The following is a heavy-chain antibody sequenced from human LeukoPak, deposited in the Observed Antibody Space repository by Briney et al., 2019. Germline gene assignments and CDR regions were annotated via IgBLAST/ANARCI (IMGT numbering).Heavy chain of an antibody. Sequence: GGSLRLSCTASGFTFSDHSMNWVRQAPGKGLEWVSYISRTSSARYYADSVKGRFSISRDNAKNSLYLQMNSLRGEDTAVYYCANGAYGGHDPTSPLGDWGQGTLVTVSS. J-gene: IGHJ4*02. D-gene: IGHD5-12*01. CDR3: ANGAYGGHDPTSPLGD. CDR1: GFTFSDHS. CDR2: ISRTSSAR. V-gene: IGHV3-48*04.